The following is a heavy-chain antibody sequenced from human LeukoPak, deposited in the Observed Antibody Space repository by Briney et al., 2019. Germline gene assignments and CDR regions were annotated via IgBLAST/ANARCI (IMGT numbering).Heavy chain of an antibody. CDR3: ARDKLGANDACDI. Sequence: GGSLRLSCAASGFTFSSYTMNWVRQAPGKGLEWVSSISSSSSYIYYADSVKGRFTISRDTAKNSLYLQMNTLRAEDTAVYYCARDKLGANDACDIWGQGTMVTVSS. D-gene: IGHD4/OR15-4a*01. J-gene: IGHJ3*02. CDR2: ISSSSSYI. V-gene: IGHV3-21*01. CDR1: GFTFSSYT.